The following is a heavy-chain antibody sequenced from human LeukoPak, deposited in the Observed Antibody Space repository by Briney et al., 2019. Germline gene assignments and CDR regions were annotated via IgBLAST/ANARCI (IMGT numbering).Heavy chain of an antibody. V-gene: IGHV3-30*02. CDR1: GFTFSSYA. D-gene: IGHD2-2*01. CDR2: IRYDGSNK. J-gene: IGHJ4*02. CDR3: AKDHIVVVPAAILDY. Sequence: GGSLRLSCAASGFTFSSYAMHWVRQAPGKGLEWVAFIRYDGSNKYYADSVKGRFTISRDNSKNTLYLQMNSLRAEDTAVYYCAKDHIVVVPAAILDYWGQGTLVTVSS.